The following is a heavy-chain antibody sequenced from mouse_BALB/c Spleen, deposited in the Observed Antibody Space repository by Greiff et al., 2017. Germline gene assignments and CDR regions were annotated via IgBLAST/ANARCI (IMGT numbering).Heavy chain of an antibody. D-gene: IGHD1-1*01. Sequence: QVQLQQSAAELARPGASVKMSCKASGYTFTSYTMHWVKQRPGQGLEWIGYINPSSGYTEYNQKFKDKTTLTADKSSSTAYMQLSSLTSEDSAVYYCARHLFYGSSYWYFDVWGAGTTVTVSS. V-gene: IGHV1-4*02. CDR2: INPSSGYT. J-gene: IGHJ1*01. CDR1: GYTFTSYT. CDR3: ARHLFYGSSYWYFDV.